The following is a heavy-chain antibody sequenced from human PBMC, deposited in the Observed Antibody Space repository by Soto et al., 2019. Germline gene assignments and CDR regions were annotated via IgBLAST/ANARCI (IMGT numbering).Heavy chain of an antibody. V-gene: IGHV3-53*04. Sequence: GGSLRLSCAASGFTVSSNYMSRVRQAPGKGLEWVSVIYSGGSTYYADSVKGRFTISRHNSKNTLYLQMNSLRAEDTAVYYCASVKTYYYDSSGYSHAFDIWGQGTMVTVSS. CDR3: ASVKTYYYDSSGYSHAFDI. D-gene: IGHD3-22*01. CDR1: GFTVSSNY. CDR2: IYSGGST. J-gene: IGHJ3*02.